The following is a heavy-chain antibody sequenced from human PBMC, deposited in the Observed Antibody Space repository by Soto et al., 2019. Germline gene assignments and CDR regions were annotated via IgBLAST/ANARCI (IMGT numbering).Heavy chain of an antibody. D-gene: IGHD3-3*01. CDR1: GFTFSSYG. V-gene: IGHV3-33*01. CDR2: IWYDGSNK. CDR3: ARERSRTIFGVVIPVYFDY. Sequence: PGGSLRLSCAASGFTFSSYGMHWVRQAPGKGLEWVAVIWYDGSNKYYADSVKGRFTISRDNSKNTLYLQMNSLRAEDTAVYYCARERSRTIFGVVIPVYFDYWGQGTLVTVSS. J-gene: IGHJ4*02.